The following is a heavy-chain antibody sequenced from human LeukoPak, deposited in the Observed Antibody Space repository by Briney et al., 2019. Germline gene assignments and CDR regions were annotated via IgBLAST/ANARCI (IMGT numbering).Heavy chain of an antibody. CDR3: ASRPLGYCSSTSCLGAFDY. V-gene: IGHV1-69*01. CDR2: IIPIFGTA. D-gene: IGHD2-2*01. CDR1: GGTFSSYA. J-gene: IGHJ4*02. Sequence: SVKVSCKASGGTFSSYAISWVRQAPGQGLEWMGGIIPIFGTANYAQKFQGTVTITADESTSTAYIELSSLRSEDTAVYYCASRPLGYCSSTSCLGAFDYWGQGTLVTVSS.